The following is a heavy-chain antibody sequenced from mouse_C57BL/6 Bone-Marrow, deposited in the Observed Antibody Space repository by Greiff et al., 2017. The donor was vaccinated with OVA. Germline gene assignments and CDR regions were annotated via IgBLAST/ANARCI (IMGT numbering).Heavy chain of an antibody. CDR3: ARQLTLFAY. Sequence: EVKLMESGGGLVKPGGSLKLSCAASGFTFSDYGMHWVRQAPEQGLEWVAYISSGSSTIYYADTVKGRFTISRDNAKNTLFLQMTSLRSEDTAMYYCARQLTLFAYWGQGTLVTVSA. D-gene: IGHD3-3*01. CDR1: GFTFSDYG. V-gene: IGHV5-17*01. CDR2: ISSGSSTI. J-gene: IGHJ3*01.